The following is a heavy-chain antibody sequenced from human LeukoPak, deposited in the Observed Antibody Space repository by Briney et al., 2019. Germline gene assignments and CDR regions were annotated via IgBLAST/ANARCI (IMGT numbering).Heavy chain of an antibody. CDR2: INPNSGGT. D-gene: IGHD5-12*01. V-gene: IGHV1-2*02. CDR1: GYTFTGYY. CDR3: ASQAETFYYSGYDFGY. J-gene: IGHJ4*02. Sequence: GTVKVSCKASGYTFTGYYMLWVRQAPGQGLEWMGWINPNSGGTNYAQKFQGRVTMTRDTSISTAYMELSRLRSDDTAVYYCASQAETFYYSGYDFGYWGQGTLVTVSS.